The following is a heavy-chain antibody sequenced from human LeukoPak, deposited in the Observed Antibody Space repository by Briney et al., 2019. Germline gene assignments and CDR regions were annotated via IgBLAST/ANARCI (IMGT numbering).Heavy chain of an antibody. Sequence: SETLSLTCTVSGGSISSHYWSWIRQPPGKGLEWIGYIYYSGSTNYNPSLKSRVTISVDTSKNQFSLKLSSVTAADTAVYYCARSTPVTTFHFDYWGQGTLVTVSS. V-gene: IGHV4-59*11. D-gene: IGHD3-16*01. CDR2: IYYSGST. CDR1: GGSISSHY. J-gene: IGHJ4*02. CDR3: ARSTPVTTFHFDY.